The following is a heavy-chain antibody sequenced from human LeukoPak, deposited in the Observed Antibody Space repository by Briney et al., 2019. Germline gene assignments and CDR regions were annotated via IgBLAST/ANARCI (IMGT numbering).Heavy chain of an antibody. V-gene: IGHV4-31*03. CDR1: GGSLTSGRYY. CDR2: SYYTGST. J-gene: IGHJ4*02. D-gene: IGHD3-9*01. CDR3: ARATYDLLTGYYLDS. Sequence: PSETLSLTCSVSGGSLTSGRYYWTWIRQYPERGLEWLGYSYYTGSTHYKPSLKSRAAISLDKSKNQFSLNLTSATAADTAVYSCARATYDLLTGYYLDSWGQGTLVTVSS.